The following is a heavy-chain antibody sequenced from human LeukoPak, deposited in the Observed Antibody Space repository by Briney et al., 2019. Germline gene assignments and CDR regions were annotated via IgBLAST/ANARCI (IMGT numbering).Heavy chain of an antibody. Sequence: GGSLRLSCAASGFAFSSYSMTWVRQAPGKGLEWLSSFTSRSRSIYYADSVKGRFTISRDNAKNSVYLQMNSLTAEDTAVYYCALGWYAIDHWGQGTLVTVSS. CDR2: FTSRSRSI. V-gene: IGHV3-21*01. D-gene: IGHD6-19*01. J-gene: IGHJ4*02. CDR3: ALGWYAIDH. CDR1: GFAFSSYS.